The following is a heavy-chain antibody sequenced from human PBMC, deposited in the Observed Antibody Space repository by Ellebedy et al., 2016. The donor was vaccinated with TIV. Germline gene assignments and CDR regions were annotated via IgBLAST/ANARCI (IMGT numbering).Heavy chain of an antibody. CDR3: ASTSHLRPGGYEMPRPFDF. J-gene: IGHJ4*02. CDR1: GRSFSSYV. D-gene: IGHD5-12*01. Sequence: AASVKVSCKASGRSFSSYVITWVRQAPGQGLEWMGGIIPLFGTTNYAQRFQGRVTINADKSTSTAYMELSSLRSADTAVYYCASTSHLRPGGYEMPRPFDFWGQGTRVTVSS. CDR2: IIPLFGTT. V-gene: IGHV1-69*06.